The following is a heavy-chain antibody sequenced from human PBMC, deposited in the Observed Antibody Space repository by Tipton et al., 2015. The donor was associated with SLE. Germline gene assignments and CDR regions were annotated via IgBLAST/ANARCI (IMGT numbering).Heavy chain of an antibody. CDR3: ARANDFWHHYMDV. D-gene: IGHD3-3*01. Sequence: GLVKPSGTLSLTCAVSGGSISSSNWWSWVRQPPGKGLEWIGEIYHSGSTNYNPSPKSRVTISVDKSKNLFSRKLSSVTAADPAVYYCARANDFWHHYMDVWGKGTTVTISS. V-gene: IGHV4-4*02. CDR2: IYHSGST. J-gene: IGHJ6*03. CDR1: GGSISSSNW.